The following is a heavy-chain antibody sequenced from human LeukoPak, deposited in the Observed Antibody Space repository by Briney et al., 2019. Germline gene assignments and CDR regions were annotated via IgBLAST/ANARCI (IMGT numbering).Heavy chain of an antibody. CDR2: IKQDGSEK. Sequence: GGSLRLSCAASGFTFSSYWMSWVRQAPGKGLEWVANIKQDGSEKYYVDSVKGRFTISRDNAKNSLYLQMNSLRAEDTAVYYCAKTSPHKYCSGGTCFLGDSDYWGQGTQVIVSS. J-gene: IGHJ4*02. V-gene: IGHV3-7*03. D-gene: IGHD2-15*01. CDR1: GFTFSSYW. CDR3: AKTSPHKYCSGGTCFLGDSDY.